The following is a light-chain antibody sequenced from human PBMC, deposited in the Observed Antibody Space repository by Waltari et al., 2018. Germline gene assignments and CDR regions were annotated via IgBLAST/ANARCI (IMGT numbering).Light chain of an antibody. CDR1: PTLLYISNNKNY. V-gene: IGKV4-1*01. J-gene: IGKJ2*01. CDR2: WAS. Sequence: DLVMTQSPESLAVSLGGRAPIRCKSSPTLLYISNNKNYLSWYQQKPGQPPRLLMYWASTRESGVPDRFSGSGSGTDFTLTIGSLQAEDVAVYYCQQYYDIPYTFGQGTKLEIK. CDR3: QQYYDIPYT.